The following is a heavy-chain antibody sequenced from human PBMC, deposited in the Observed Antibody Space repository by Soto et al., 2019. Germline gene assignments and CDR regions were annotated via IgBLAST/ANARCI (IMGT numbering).Heavy chain of an antibody. D-gene: IGHD5-12*01. J-gene: IGHJ4*02. CDR2: ISYDGSNK. V-gene: IGHV3-30*18. CDR1: GFTFSSYG. CDR3: AKGIVSGYSGYESDY. Sequence: QVQLVESGGGVVQPGRSLRLSCAASGFTFSSYGMHWVRQAPGKGLEWVAVISYDGSNKYYADSVKGRFTISRDNSKNPLYLQMNSLRAEDTAVYYCAKGIVSGYSGYESDYWGQGTLVTVSS.